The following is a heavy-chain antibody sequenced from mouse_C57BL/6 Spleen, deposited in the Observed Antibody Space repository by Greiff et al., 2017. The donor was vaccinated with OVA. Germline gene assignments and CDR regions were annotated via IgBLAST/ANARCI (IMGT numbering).Heavy chain of an antibody. Sequence: DVQLQESGPGLVKPSQSLSLTCSVTGYSITSGYYWNWIRQFPGNKLEWMGYISYDGSNNYNPSLKNRISITRDTSKNQFFLKLNSVTTEDTATYYCARRGTTGYFDYWGQGTTLTVSS. V-gene: IGHV3-6*01. J-gene: IGHJ2*01. CDR3: ARRGTTGYFDY. CDR1: GYSITSGYY. CDR2: ISYDGSN. D-gene: IGHD1-1*01.